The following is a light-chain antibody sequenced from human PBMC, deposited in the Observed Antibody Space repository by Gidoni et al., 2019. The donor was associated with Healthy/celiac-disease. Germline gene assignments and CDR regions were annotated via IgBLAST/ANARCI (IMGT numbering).Light chain of an antibody. V-gene: IGKV3-15*01. CDR1: QSVSSN. CDR3: QQYNNWPPGIT. CDR2: GAS. J-gene: IGKJ5*01. Sequence: EIVMTQSPATLSVSPGERATLSCRASQSVSSNLAWYQQKPGQAPRLLIYGASTRATGIPARFSGSGSGTEFTLTISSLQSEDFADYYCQQYNNWPPGITFGQXTRLEIK.